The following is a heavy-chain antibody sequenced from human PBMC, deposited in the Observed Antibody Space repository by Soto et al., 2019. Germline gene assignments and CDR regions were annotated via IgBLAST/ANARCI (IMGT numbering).Heavy chain of an antibody. V-gene: IGHV4-30-2*01. Sequence: QLQLQESGSGLVKPSQTLSLTCAVSGGSISSGGYSWSWIRQPPGKGLEWIGYIYHSGSTYYNPSLRSXVXIXXDRSKNQFSLKLSSVTAADTAVYYCASGLVTTLHYWGQGTLVTVSS. CDR3: ASGLVTTLHY. J-gene: IGHJ4*02. CDR1: GGSISSGGYS. D-gene: IGHD4-17*01. CDR2: IYHSGST.